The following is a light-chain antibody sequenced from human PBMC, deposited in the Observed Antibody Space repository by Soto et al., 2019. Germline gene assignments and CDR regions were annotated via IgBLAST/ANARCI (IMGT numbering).Light chain of an antibody. CDR2: DVS. Sequence: QSVLTQPASVSGSPGQSITISCTGTSSDVGGYNYVSWYQQHPGKAPKLMIYDVSDRPSGVSNRFSGSKSGNTASLTIPGLQAEDEADYYCSSCTSSSTHYVFGTGTKLTVL. CDR1: SSDVGGYNY. CDR3: SSCTSSSTHYV. V-gene: IGLV2-14*03. J-gene: IGLJ1*01.